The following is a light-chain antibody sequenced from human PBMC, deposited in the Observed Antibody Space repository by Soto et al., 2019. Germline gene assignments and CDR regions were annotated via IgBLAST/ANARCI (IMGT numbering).Light chain of an antibody. CDR3: QQSYSLFT. Sequence: DIQMTQSPSSLSASVGDRVTITCRASQSISSYLNWYQQKPGKAPKLLISAASSLQSGVPSRFSGSGSGTDFTLAICSLQPEDFATYYCQQSYSLFTFGPGTKLDIK. CDR2: AAS. CDR1: QSISSY. V-gene: IGKV1-39*01. J-gene: IGKJ3*01.